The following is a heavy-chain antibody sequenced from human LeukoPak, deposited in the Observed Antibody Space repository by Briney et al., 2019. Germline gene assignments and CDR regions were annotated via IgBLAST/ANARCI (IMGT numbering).Heavy chain of an antibody. V-gene: IGHV3-20*04. Sequence: GGSLRLSCAASGFALDDFGMSWVRQGPGMGLEWVSSINRNGVTTWYADSVRGRFTISRDNAKNSLYLQVNSLRAEDTAFYYCARGGWYGGNWFAPWGQGTLVTVSS. J-gene: IGHJ5*02. CDR1: GFALDDFG. CDR3: ARGGWYGGNWFAP. D-gene: IGHD6-19*01. CDR2: INRNGVTT.